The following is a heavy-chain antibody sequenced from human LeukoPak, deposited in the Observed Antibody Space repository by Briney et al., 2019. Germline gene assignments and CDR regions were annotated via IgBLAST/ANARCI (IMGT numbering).Heavy chain of an antibody. D-gene: IGHD3-3*02. J-gene: IGHJ4*02. CDR1: GFTVGSNY. Sequence: GGSLRLSCAASGFTVGSNYMSWVRQAPGKGLEWVSAISGSGGSTYYADSVKGRFTISRDTSKNTLYLQMNSLRGEDTAVYYCATVSWSAFGEYWGQGTLVTVSS. V-gene: IGHV3-23*01. CDR2: ISGSGGST. CDR3: ATVSWSAFGEY.